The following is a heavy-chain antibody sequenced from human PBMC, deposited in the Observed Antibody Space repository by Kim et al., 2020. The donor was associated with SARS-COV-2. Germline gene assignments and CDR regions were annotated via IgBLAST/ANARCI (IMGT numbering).Heavy chain of an antibody. CDR3: ARTHIVVVPAAISYYYYYG. V-gene: IGHV4-34*01. CDR2: INHSGST. Sequence: SETLSLTCAVYGGSFSGYYWSWIRQPPGKGLEWIGEINHSGSTNYNPSLKSRVTISVDTSKNQFSLKLSSVTAADTAVYYCARTHIVVVPAAISYYYYYG. D-gene: IGHD2-2*02. CDR1: GGSFSGYY. J-gene: IGHJ6*01.